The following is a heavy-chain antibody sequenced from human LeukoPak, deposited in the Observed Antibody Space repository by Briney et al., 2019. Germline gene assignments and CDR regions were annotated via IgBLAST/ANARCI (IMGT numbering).Heavy chain of an antibody. CDR2: ISVYNGNT. J-gene: IGHJ6*03. Sequence: ASVKVSCKASGYTFTSYGISWVRQAPGQGLEWMGWISVYNGNTNYAQKLQGRVTMTTDTSTSTAYMELSRLRSDDTAVYYCARGYSSSWLSYYYYYYMDVWGKGTTVTVSS. V-gene: IGHV1-18*01. D-gene: IGHD6-13*01. CDR3: ARGYSSSWLSYYYYYYMDV. CDR1: GYTFTSYG.